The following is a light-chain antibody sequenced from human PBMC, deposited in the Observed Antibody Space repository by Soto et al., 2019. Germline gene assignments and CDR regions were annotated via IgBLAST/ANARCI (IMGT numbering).Light chain of an antibody. CDR2: EGS. CDR3: CSYAGSSTHVV. J-gene: IGLJ2*01. V-gene: IGLV2-23*01. CDR1: SSDVGSYNL. Sequence: QSALTQPASVSGSPGQSITISCTGTSSDVGSYNLVSWYQQHPGKAPKLMIYEGSKRPSGVSNRVSGSKSCNTAALTISGLQAEDEADYYCCSYAGSSTHVVFGGGTQLTVL.